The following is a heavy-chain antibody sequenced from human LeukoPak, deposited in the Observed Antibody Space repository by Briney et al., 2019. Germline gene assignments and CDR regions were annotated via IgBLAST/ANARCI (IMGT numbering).Heavy chain of an antibody. Sequence: SQTLSLTCTVSGGSISSGGYYWSWIRQHPGKGLEWIGYIYYSGSTYYNPSLKSRVTVSVDTSKDQFSLKLSSVTAADTAVYYCARDRVATRGSYYGMDVWGQGTTVTVSS. CDR2: IYYSGST. CDR3: ARDRVATRGSYYGMDV. V-gene: IGHV4-31*03. D-gene: IGHD3-10*01. J-gene: IGHJ6*02. CDR1: GGSISSGGYY.